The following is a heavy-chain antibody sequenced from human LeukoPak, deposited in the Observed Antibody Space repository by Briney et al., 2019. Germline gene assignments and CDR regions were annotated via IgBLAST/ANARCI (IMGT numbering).Heavy chain of an antibody. D-gene: IGHD2-21*01. J-gene: IGHJ4*02. CDR3: ATSHEAKTAPYDL. CDR2: IYTNGRS. V-gene: IGHV4-4*09. Sequence: PSETLFLTCTVSGASISSYCWSWVRQSPGKGLEWIAYIYTNGRSDYNPSLKSRVTMSLDTSKNQLSMELRFLTAADTAVYYCATSHEAKTAPYDLWGQGTLVTVSS. CDR1: GASISSYC.